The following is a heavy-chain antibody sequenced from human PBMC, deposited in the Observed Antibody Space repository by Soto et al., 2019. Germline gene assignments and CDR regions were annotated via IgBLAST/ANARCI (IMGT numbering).Heavy chain of an antibody. CDR1: GYTFTSYD. CDR3: ASYSSGPRFGFDY. CDR2: INPNRGIT. V-gene: IGHV1-69*10. D-gene: IGHD6-19*01. Sequence: SVKVSCKASGYTFTSYDINWVRQATGQGLEWMGWINPNRGITSYAQKFQGRVTITADKSTSTAYMELSSLRSEDTAVYYCASYSSGPRFGFDYWGQGTLVTVSS. J-gene: IGHJ4*02.